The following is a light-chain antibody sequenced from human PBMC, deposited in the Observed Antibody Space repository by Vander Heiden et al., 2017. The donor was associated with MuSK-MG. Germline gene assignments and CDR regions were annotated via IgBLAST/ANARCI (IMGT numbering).Light chain of an antibody. Sequence: AIRMTQSPSSLSASTGDRVTITCRASQGISSYVAWYQQKPGKAPNLLIHSASTLQSGVPSRFSGSGSGTDFTLTISCLQSEDFATYYCQQYSSYPRTFGQGTKVDIK. J-gene: IGKJ1*01. CDR2: SAS. CDR3: QQYSSYPRT. CDR1: QGISSY. V-gene: IGKV1-8*01.